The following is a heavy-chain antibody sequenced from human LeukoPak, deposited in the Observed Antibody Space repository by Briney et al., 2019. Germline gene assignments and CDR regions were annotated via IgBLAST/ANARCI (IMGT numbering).Heavy chain of an antibody. CDR3: ASDYYDSSGYYYDYFDY. V-gene: IGHV1-69*13. CDR2: IIPIFGTA. CDR1: GGTFSSYA. J-gene: IGHJ4*02. Sequence: GASVKVSCKASGGTFSSYAISWVRQAPGQGLEWMGGIIPIFGTANYAQKFQGRVTITADESTSTAYMELSSLRAEDTAVYYCASDYYDSSGYYYDYFDYWGQGTLVTVSS. D-gene: IGHD3-22*01.